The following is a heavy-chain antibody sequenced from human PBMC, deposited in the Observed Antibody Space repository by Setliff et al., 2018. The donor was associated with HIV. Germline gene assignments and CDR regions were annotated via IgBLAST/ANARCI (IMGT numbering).Heavy chain of an antibody. D-gene: IGHD3-10*01. CDR3: ARFPTYYYGSGTDY. CDR2: IYTSGST. V-gene: IGHV4-61*02. CDR1: GGSISSGSYY. J-gene: IGHJ4*02. Sequence: SETLSLTCTVSGGSISSGSYYWSWIRQPAGKGLEWIGRIYTSGSTNYNPSLKSRVTISVDTSKNQFSLKLSSVTAADTAVYYCARFPTYYYGSGTDYWGQGTLVTISS.